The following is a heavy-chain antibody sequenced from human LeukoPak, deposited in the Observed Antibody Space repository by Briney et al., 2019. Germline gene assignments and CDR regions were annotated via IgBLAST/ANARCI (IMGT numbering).Heavy chain of an antibody. CDR3: ARGPMVPKIRYFDL. D-gene: IGHD3-10*01. V-gene: IGHV4-39*01. CDR1: GGSISSSSYY. CDR2: IYYSGST. Sequence: SETLSLTCTVSGGSISSSSYYWGWIRQPPGKGLEWIGSIYYSGSTYYNPSLKSRVTISVDTSKNQFSLKLSSVTAADTAVYYCARGPMVPKIRYFDLWGRGTLVTVSS. J-gene: IGHJ2*01.